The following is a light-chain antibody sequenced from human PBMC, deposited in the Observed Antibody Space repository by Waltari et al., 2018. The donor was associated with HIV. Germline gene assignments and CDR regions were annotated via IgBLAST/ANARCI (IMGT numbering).Light chain of an antibody. CDR2: GTS. V-gene: IGKV3-20*01. Sequence: DIVLTQSPGTLSLSPGERATLACRASQSVSSSILSWYQQIPGQAPRLPFPGTSSKATGIPDMFSGSRSGTDFTLTISRLEPEDFAVYYCQQYSSSPPYTFGQGTKLEIK. J-gene: IGKJ2*01. CDR1: QSVSSSI. CDR3: QQYSSSPPYT.